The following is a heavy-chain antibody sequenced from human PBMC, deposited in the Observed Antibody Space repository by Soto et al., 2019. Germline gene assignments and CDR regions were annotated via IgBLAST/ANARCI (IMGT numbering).Heavy chain of an antibody. CDR3: ARQAVYYDYIWGIHRGYYMDV. Sequence: GESLKISCKGSGYSFTSYGIGWVRQIPGKGREWMGIIYPGDSDNRYSPTFQGQVTISADKSFSTASLQLSSLKASDTPMHYSARQAVYYDYIWGIHRGYYMDVWGQGTTVTVSS. CDR1: GYSFTSYG. CDR2: IYPGDSDN. J-gene: IGHJ6*03. V-gene: IGHV5-51*01. D-gene: IGHD3-16*01.